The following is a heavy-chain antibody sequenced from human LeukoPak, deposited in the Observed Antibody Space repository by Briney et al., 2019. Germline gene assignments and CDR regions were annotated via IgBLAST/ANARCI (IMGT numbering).Heavy chain of an antibody. CDR2: ISGSGGST. D-gene: IGHD6-19*01. CDR1: GFTFSSYA. V-gene: IGHV3-23*01. CDR3: ARSVTSGWSNFDY. J-gene: IGHJ4*02. Sequence: GGSLRLSCAASGFTFSSYAMSWVRQAPGKGLEWVSAISGSGGSTYYADSVKGRFTISRDNSKNTLYLQMNSLRAEDTAFYYCARSVTSGWSNFDYWGQGTLVTVSS.